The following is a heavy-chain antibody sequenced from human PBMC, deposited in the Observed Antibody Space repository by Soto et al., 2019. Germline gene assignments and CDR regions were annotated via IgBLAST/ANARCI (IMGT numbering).Heavy chain of an antibody. Sequence: GGSLRLSCAASGFTFSTYNMNWVRQAPGKGLEWVSYISDSSSTIHYADSVKGRFTISRDNAKNSLYLQMDSLRAEDTAVYYCARDDYPYYDDSSGYHFDYWGQGALVTVSS. V-gene: IGHV3-48*01. J-gene: IGHJ4*02. CDR2: ISDSSSTI. CDR1: GFTFSTYN. D-gene: IGHD3-22*01. CDR3: ARDDYPYYDDSSGYHFDY.